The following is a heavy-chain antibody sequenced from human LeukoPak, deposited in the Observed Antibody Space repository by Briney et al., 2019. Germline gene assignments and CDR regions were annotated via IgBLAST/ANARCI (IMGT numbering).Heavy chain of an antibody. CDR3: ARAGDYGDYVGWFDP. CDR1: GYSISSGYF. V-gene: IGHV4-38-2*02. Sequence: PSETLSLTCTVSGYSISSGYFWGWIRQPPGKGLEWIGSIYHSGSSYYNPSLNSRVTISVDTSKKQFSLKLTSVTAADTAVYYCARAGDYGDYVGWFDPWGQGTLVTVSS. D-gene: IGHD4-17*01. CDR2: IYHSGSS. J-gene: IGHJ5*02.